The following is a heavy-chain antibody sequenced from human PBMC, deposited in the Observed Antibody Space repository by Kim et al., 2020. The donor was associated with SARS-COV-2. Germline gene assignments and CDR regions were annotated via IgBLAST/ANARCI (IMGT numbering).Heavy chain of an antibody. CDR2: INPDRGGT. CDR3: ASEDCSSVRCYNGYYDYGLDV. V-gene: IGHV1-2*06. Sequence: ASVKVSCKTSGYTFTDYYIHWVRQAPGQGLEWMGRINPDRGGTDYAQKFQGRVTLTSDTSISTASMELSSLAIDDTAVYFCASEDCSSVRCYNGYYDYGLDVWGQGTTVTVSS. J-gene: IGHJ6*02. D-gene: IGHD2-2*02. CDR1: GYTFTDYY.